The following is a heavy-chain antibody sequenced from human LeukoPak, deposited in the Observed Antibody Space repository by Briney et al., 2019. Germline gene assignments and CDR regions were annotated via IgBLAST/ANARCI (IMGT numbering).Heavy chain of an antibody. CDR2: INHSGST. D-gene: IGHD3-10*01. CDR1: GGSFSGYY. Sequence: SETLSLTCAVYGGSFSGYYWSWIRQPPGKGLEWIGEINHSGSTNYNPSLKSRVTISVDTSENQFSLKLSSVTAADTAVYYCARDDRTYYYGSGSSAPDYWGQGTLVTVSS. J-gene: IGHJ4*02. V-gene: IGHV4-34*01. CDR3: ARDDRTYYYGSGSSAPDY.